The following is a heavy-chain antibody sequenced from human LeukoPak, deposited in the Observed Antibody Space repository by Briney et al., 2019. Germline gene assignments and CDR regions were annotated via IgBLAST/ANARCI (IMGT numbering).Heavy chain of an antibody. Sequence: GGSLRLSCAASGFTVSSNYMSWVRQAPGKGLEWVPVIYSGGSTYYADSVKGRFTISRDNSKNTLYLQMNSLRAEDTAVYYCAREVSGGYSDYWGQGTLVTVSS. D-gene: IGHD5-24*01. CDR2: IYSGGST. J-gene: IGHJ4*02. CDR1: GFTVSSNY. CDR3: AREVSGGYSDY. V-gene: IGHV3-66*02.